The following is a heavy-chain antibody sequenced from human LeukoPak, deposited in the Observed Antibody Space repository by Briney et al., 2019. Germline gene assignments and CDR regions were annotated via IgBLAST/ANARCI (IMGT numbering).Heavy chain of an antibody. Sequence: GGSLRLSCAASGFTFSTYSMNWVRQAPGKGLEGFSFISSSSSYIYYAASVKGRFTISRDNAKNSLYLQMNSLRAEDTAVYYCARADGGYGQGGDFDDWGQGTLVTVSS. CDR1: GFTFSTYS. V-gene: IGHV3-21*01. D-gene: IGHD5-12*01. J-gene: IGHJ4*02. CDR2: ISSSSSYI. CDR3: ARADGGYGQGGDFDD.